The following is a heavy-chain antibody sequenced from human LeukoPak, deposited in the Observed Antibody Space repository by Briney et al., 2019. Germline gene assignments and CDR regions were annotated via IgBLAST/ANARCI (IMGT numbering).Heavy chain of an antibody. CDR1: AYAFTDYY. D-gene: IGHD3-22*01. Sequence: ASVNVSLKFSAYAFTDYYMHWVQQAPGEGHERMGLVDPEDGETLYAEKFQGKVTITANTSTDTAYMELSSLRSEDTAVYYCATSSQKDYYDSSGYSSYYMDVWGKGTTVTVSS. V-gene: IGHV1-69-2*01. J-gene: IGHJ6*03. CDR2: VDPEDGET. CDR3: ATSSQKDYYDSSGYSSYYMDV.